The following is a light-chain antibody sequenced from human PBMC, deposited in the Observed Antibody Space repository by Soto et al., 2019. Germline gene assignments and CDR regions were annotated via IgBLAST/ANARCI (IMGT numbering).Light chain of an antibody. J-gene: IGLJ2*01. Sequence: QSALTQPASVSGSPGQSITVSCTGTSSDIGDYNYVSWYQQHPGKAPKLILYEVTKRPSGISNRFSGSKSGNTASLTISGLQSEDEADYYCSSYRSNIPHIVFGGGTKVTVL. CDR1: SSDIGDYNY. CDR2: EVT. V-gene: IGLV2-14*01. CDR3: SSYRSNIPHIV.